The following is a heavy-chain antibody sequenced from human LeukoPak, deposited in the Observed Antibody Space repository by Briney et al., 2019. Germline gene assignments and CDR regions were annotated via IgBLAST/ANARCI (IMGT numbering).Heavy chain of an antibody. CDR2: ISTSHSYI. Sequence: GGSLRLSCTASGFTFSSYTFNWVRQAPGKGLEWVSSISTSHSYIYYADSLKGRFTISRDNARNSLYLQMNNLRVEDTAVYYCARGYTNYGYVFDIWGQGTMVTVSS. V-gene: IGHV3-21*04. CDR3: ARGYTNYGYVFDI. D-gene: IGHD4-11*01. J-gene: IGHJ3*02. CDR1: GFTFSSYT.